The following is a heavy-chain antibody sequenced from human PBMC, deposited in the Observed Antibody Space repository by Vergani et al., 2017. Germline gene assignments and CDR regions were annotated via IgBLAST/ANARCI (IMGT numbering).Heavy chain of an antibody. CDR2: IYSGGST. D-gene: IGHD4-17*01. J-gene: IGHJ4*02. CDR1: GFTVSSNY. Sequence: EVQLVESGGGLVQPGGSLRPPRAASGFTVSSNYMGWVRQAPGKGRGWDSVIYSGGSTYFAESVKGRFTISRDNSKNTLYLQMNSLRAEDTAVYYCARGYGDQDDYWGQGTLVTVSS. V-gene: IGHV3-66*01. CDR3: ARGYGDQDDY.